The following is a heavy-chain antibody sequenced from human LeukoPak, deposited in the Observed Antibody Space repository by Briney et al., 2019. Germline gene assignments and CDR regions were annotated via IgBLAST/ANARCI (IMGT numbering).Heavy chain of an antibody. V-gene: IGHV3-30*18. D-gene: IGHD3-10*01. Sequence: GGSLRLSCAASGFTFSSYGMHWVRQAPGKGLEWVAVISYDGSNKYYADSVKGRFTISRDNSKNTLYLQMNSLRAEDTAVYYCANYGSGKDYFDYWGQGTLVTVSS. CDR1: GFTFSSYG. CDR2: ISYDGSNK. J-gene: IGHJ4*02. CDR3: ANYGSGKDYFDY.